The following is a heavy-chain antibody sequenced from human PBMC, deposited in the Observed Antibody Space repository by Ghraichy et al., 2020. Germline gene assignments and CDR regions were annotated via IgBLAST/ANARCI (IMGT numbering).Heavy chain of an antibody. V-gene: IGHV4-38-2*02. CDR1: GYSISSGYY. CDR2: IFNSGNT. D-gene: IGHD6-13*01. Sequence: ESLNISCSVSGYSISSGYYWAWIRQPPGKGLEWIGSIFNSGNTYFNPSLKSRVTISVDTSENQFSLKLSSVTAADTAMYFCARDSSNFYYSGMDVWGPGTTVTVSS. CDR3: ARDSSNFYYSGMDV. J-gene: IGHJ6*02.